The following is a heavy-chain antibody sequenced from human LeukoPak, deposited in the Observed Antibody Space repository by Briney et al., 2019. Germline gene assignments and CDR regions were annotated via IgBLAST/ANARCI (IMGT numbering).Heavy chain of an antibody. CDR3: ARDKGISVAGTGGFDY. Sequence: PGRSLRLSCAASGFTFSSYAMHWVRQAPGKGLEWVAVISYDGSNKYYADSVKGRFTISRDNSKNTLYLQMYSLRAEDTAVYYCARDKGISVAGTGGFDYWGQGTLVTVSS. V-gene: IGHV3-30-3*01. CDR2: ISYDGSNK. D-gene: IGHD6-19*01. J-gene: IGHJ4*02. CDR1: GFTFSSYA.